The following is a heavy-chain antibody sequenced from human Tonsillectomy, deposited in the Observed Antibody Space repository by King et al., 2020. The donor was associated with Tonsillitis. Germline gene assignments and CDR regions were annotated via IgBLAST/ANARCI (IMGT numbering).Heavy chain of an antibody. V-gene: IGHV4-59*01. Sequence: VQLQESGPGLVKPSETLSLTCIVSGGSISRYYWSWIRQSPGKGLEWIGYIDYSVSTNYNPSLKSRVTISVDTSKNQFSLKVSSVTAADTAVYYCARDFGDFWSGNWFDPWGQGTLVTVSS. CDR1: GGSISRYY. CDR2: IDYSVST. D-gene: IGHD3-3*01. J-gene: IGHJ5*02. CDR3: ARDFGDFWSGNWFDP.